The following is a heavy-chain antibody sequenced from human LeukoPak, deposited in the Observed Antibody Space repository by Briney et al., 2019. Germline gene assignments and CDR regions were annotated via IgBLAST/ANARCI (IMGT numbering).Heavy chain of an antibody. J-gene: IGHJ3*02. V-gene: IGHV3-48*01. CDR1: GFTFSSYS. CDR2: ISSSSSTI. D-gene: IGHD1-26*01. Sequence: GGSLRLSCAASGFTFSSYSMNWVRQAPGKGLEWVSYISSSSSTIYYADSVKGRFTISRDNAKNSLYLQMNSLRAEDTAVYYCARQWELLGDAFDIWGQGTMVTVSS. CDR3: ARQWELLGDAFDI.